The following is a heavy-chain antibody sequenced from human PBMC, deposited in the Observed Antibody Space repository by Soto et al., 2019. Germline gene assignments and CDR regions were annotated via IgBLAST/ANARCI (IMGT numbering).Heavy chain of an antibody. CDR1: GFTFTSYG. V-gene: IGHV3-30*03. J-gene: IGHJ4*02. D-gene: IGHD5-18*01. Sequence: QAHLVESGGGVVQPGRSLRLSCAASGFTFTSYGMHWVRQAPGTRLEWVAVISYDGGLQHYADSVKGRFTISRDNSKNMVLLKMTSLRAEYTAVYCCVSDRGYGHASVPYSWGQGTLVSVSS. CDR3: VSDRGYGHASVPYS. CDR2: ISYDGGLQ.